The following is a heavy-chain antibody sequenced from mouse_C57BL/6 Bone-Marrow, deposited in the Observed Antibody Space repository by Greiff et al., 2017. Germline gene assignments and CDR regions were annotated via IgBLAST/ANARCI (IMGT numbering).Heavy chain of an antibody. CDR2: INPGNSDT. Sequence: EVKVVESGTVLARPGASVKMSCKTSGYTFTSYWMHWVKQRPGQGLEWIGAINPGNSDTSYNQKFKGKAKLTAVTSASTAYMELSSLTNEDAAVDYCTRRITTVVATADYWGQGTTLTVSS. D-gene: IGHD1-1*01. J-gene: IGHJ2*01. CDR3: TRRITTVVATADY. CDR1: GYTFTSYW. V-gene: IGHV1-5*01.